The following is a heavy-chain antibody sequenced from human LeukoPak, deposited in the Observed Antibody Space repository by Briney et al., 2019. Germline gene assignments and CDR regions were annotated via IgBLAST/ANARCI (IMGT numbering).Heavy chain of an antibody. J-gene: IGHJ4*02. Sequence: ALVKVSCKASGGTFSSYAISWVRQAPGQGLEWMGRIIPILGIANYAQKFQGRVTITADKSTSTAYMELSSLRSEDTAVYYCTRQYCSSTSCYLAVSLDYWGQGTLVTVSS. CDR3: TRQYCSSTSCYLAVSLDY. CDR1: GGTFSSYA. V-gene: IGHV1-69*04. D-gene: IGHD2-2*01. CDR2: IIPILGIA.